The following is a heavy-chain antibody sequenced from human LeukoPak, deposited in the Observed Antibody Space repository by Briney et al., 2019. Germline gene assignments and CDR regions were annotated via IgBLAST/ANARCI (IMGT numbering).Heavy chain of an antibody. CDR2: INWNGGST. J-gene: IGHJ6*03. CDR3: ARAKCSSTSCYGNYYYYMDV. Sequence: RPGGSLRLSCAASGFTFDDYGMSWVRQAPGKGLEWVSGINWNGGSTGYADSVKGRFTISRDNAKNSLYLQMNSLRAEDTALYYCARAKCSSTSCYGNYYYYMDVWGEGTTVIVSS. CDR1: GFTFDDYG. V-gene: IGHV3-20*04. D-gene: IGHD2-2*01.